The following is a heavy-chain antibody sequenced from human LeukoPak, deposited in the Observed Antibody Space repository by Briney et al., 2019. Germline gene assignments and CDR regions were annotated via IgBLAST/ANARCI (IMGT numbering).Heavy chain of an antibody. D-gene: IGHD6-19*01. J-gene: IGHJ5*02. CDR2: IGGSGDST. CDR3: AKGLFSSGWYFGS. V-gene: IGHV3-23*01. Sequence: GGSLRLSCAASGFSLSSYAMSWVRQAPGKGLEFVSAIGGSGDSTYYADSVKGRFTISRDNSKSTLYLQMNSLRVEDTALYYCAKGLFSSGWYFGSWGQGTLVTVSS. CDR1: GFSLSSYA.